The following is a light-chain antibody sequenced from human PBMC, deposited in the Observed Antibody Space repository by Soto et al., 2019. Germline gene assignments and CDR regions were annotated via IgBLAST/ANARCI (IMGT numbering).Light chain of an antibody. CDR2: DVS. Sequence: IQLTQSPSSLSASVGDRVTFTCRASQSITTWLAWYQQKPGKAPKLLISDVSSLKSGVPSRFSGSGSGTEFTLTISGLHPDDSATYYCQQYNSFWTFGQGTKVDIK. CDR3: QQYNSFWT. CDR1: QSITTW. V-gene: IGKV1-5*01. J-gene: IGKJ1*01.